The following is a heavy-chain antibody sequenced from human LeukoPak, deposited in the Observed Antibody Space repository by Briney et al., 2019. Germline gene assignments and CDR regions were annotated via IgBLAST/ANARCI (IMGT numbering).Heavy chain of an antibody. D-gene: IGHD6-13*01. V-gene: IGHV4-31*03. J-gene: IGHJ4*02. CDR1: GGSISSGGYY. Sequence: SETLSLTCTVSGGSISSGGYYWSWIRQHPGKGLEWIGYIYYSGSTYYNPSLKSRVTISVDTSKNQFSLKLSSVTAADTGVYYCARVEGSSWEGYYFDYWGQGTLVTVSS. CDR2: IYYSGST. CDR3: ARVEGSSWEGYYFDY.